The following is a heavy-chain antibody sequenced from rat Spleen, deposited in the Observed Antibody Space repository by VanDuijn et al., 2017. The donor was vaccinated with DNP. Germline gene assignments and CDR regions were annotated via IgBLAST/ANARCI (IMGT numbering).Heavy chain of an antibody. CDR1: GFAFSNFP. D-gene: IGHD3-6*01. CDR2: ISHDGGGA. V-gene: IGHV5-22*01. Sequence: EVRLVESGGDLVQPGRSMKLSCAASGFAFSNFPMAWVRQSATKGLEWVASISHDGGGAFYGDSVKGRFTISRENAKTTLYLQMNSLSSEDTATYYCASFNWPAPWGQGTSVTVSS. J-gene: IGHJ4*01. CDR3: ASFNWPAP.